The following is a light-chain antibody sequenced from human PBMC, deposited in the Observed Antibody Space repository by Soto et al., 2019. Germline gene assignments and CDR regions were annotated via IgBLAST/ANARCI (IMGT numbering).Light chain of an antibody. CDR1: QDISNF. CDR2: AAS. J-gene: IGKJ1*01. CDR3: QKYNSAPWT. V-gene: IGKV1-27*01. Sequence: DIQMTQSPSSLSAFVGDRVTITCRASQDISNFLAWYQQKPGKVPKVLIFAASTLQSGVPSRFSGSGSGTDFTLTISSLQPEDAASYYCQKYNSAPWTFGQGTKVDIK.